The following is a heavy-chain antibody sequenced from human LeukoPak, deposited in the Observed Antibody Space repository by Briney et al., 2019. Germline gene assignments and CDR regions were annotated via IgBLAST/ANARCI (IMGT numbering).Heavy chain of an antibody. CDR2: IWYDGGNR. J-gene: IGHJ6*02. CDR3: AKGSGGYYYGMDV. D-gene: IGHD2-8*02. CDR1: GFTVSSNY. Sequence: GGSLRLSCAASGFTVSSNYMTWVRQAPGKGLEWVAVIWYDGGNRNYADSVKGRFTISRDNSKNTLFLQMNSLTAEDTAVYYCAKGSGGYYYGMDVWGQGTTVTVSS. V-gene: IGHV3-33*06.